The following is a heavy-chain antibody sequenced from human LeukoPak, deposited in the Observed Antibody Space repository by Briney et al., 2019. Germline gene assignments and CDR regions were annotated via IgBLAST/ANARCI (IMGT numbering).Heavy chain of an antibody. D-gene: IGHD5-18*01. Sequence: SQTLSLTCAISGDSLSNNNVAWNWIRQSPSRGLEWLGRTYYRSKWNTDYAVSVKSRITIHSDTSKNQFSLQLNSVTPEDTAVYYCARGCYSSFDYWDQGTLVTVSS. CDR1: GDSLSNNNVA. J-gene: IGHJ4*02. V-gene: IGHV6-1*01. CDR3: ARGCYSSFDY. CDR2: TYYRSKWNT.